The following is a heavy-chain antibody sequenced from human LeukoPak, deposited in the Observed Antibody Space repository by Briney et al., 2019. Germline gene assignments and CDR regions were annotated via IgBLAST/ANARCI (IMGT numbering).Heavy chain of an antibody. J-gene: IGHJ3*02. CDR2: INPNSGGT. Sequence: ASVTVSCKASGYTFTGYYMHWVRQAPGQGLEWMGWINPNSGGTNYAQKFQGRVTMTRDTSTSTVYMELSSLRSEDTAVYYCARTSPTEVTTHAFDIWGQGTMVTVSS. CDR3: ARTSPTEVTTHAFDI. V-gene: IGHV1-2*02. D-gene: IGHD4-17*01. CDR1: GYTFTGYY.